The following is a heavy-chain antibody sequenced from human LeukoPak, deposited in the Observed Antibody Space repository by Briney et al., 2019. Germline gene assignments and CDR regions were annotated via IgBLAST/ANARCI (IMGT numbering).Heavy chain of an antibody. J-gene: IGHJ4*02. D-gene: IGHD2-2*01. CDR2: VSGDGVRT. V-gene: IGHV3-23*01. CDR1: VFIFSNYA. CDR3: AKEQDNQLLLSHFDY. Sequence: GGSLRLSCTVFIFSNYAVSWVRQAPGKGLEWVSAVSGDGVRTFYADSVKGRFTVSRDNSMSTLSLQMNSLRAEDTAVYYCAKEQDNQLLLSHFDYWGQGILVTVSS.